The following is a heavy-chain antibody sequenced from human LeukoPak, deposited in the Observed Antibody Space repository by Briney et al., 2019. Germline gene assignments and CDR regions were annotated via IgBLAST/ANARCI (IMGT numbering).Heavy chain of an antibody. D-gene: IGHD6-19*01. CDR1: GFTLSNYA. CDR2: INSDGSST. CDR3: ARVIAVAGLAYFDY. V-gene: IGHV3-74*01. Sequence: GGSLRLSCAASGFTLSNYAMNWVRQAPGKGLVWVSRINSDGSSTSYADSVKGRFTISRDNAKNTLYLQMNSLRAEDTAVYYCARVIAVAGLAYFDYWGQGTLVTVSS. J-gene: IGHJ4*02.